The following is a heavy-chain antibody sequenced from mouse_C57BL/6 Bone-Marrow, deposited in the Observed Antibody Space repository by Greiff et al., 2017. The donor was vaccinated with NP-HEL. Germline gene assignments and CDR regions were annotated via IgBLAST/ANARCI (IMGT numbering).Heavy chain of an antibody. CDR1: GYTFTEYT. Sequence: QVQLKESGAELVKPGASVKLSCKASGYTFTEYTIHWVKQRSGQGLEWIGWFYPGSGSIKYNEKFKDKATLTADKSSSTVYMDLSRLASEDSAVYFCARHGDYFGSSYGYFDVWGTGTTVTVSS. CDR2: FYPGSGSI. D-gene: IGHD1-1*01. V-gene: IGHV1-62-2*01. CDR3: ARHGDYFGSSYGYFDV. J-gene: IGHJ1*03.